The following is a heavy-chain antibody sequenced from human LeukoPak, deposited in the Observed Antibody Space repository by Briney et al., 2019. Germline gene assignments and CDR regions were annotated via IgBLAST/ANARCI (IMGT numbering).Heavy chain of an antibody. Sequence: PGGSLRLSCAASGFTVSNYWMHWVRQAPGKGLVWVSRINFDGNTNYVDSVKGRFTISRDSAKNTLYLQMNNLRAEDTAVYYCARGFIGVYAYDIWGQGTMVIVSS. CDR3: ARGFIGVYAYDI. V-gene: IGHV3-74*01. CDR1: GFTVSNYW. D-gene: IGHD3-10*01. CDR2: INFDGNT. J-gene: IGHJ3*02.